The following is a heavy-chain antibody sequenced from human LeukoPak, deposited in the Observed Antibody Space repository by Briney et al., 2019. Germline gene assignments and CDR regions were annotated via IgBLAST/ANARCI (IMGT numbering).Heavy chain of an antibody. J-gene: IGHJ4*02. Sequence: PSETLSLTCAVSGYSISSGYYWGWIRQPPGKGLEWIGSIYHNGSTYYNPSLKSRVTISVDTSKNQFSLKLSSVTAADTAVYYCARRYGSYSQNLFDYWGQGTLVTVSS. CDR2: IYHNGST. CDR1: GYSISSGYY. D-gene: IGHD3-10*01. CDR3: ARRYGSYSQNLFDY. V-gene: IGHV4-38-2*01.